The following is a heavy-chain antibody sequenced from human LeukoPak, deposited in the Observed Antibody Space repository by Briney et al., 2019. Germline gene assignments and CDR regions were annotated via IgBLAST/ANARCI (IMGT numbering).Heavy chain of an antibody. J-gene: IGHJ3*02. Sequence: ASVKVSCKASGYTFTGYYMHWVRQAPGQGREWMGWINPNSGGTNYAQKFQGWVTMTRDTSISTAYMELSRLRSDDTAVYYCARDSYYYGSGSYYKYDAFDIWGQGTMVTVSS. D-gene: IGHD3-10*01. CDR2: INPNSGGT. CDR1: GYTFTGYY. V-gene: IGHV1-2*04. CDR3: ARDSYYYGSGSYYKYDAFDI.